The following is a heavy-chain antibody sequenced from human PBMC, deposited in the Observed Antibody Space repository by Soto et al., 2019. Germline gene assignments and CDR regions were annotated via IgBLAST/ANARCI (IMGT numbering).Heavy chain of an antibody. CDR3: ARDTYSGYDFGL. CDR1: GASVAGGSYY. CDR2: IPSRGRP. Sequence: PXETLSLTCSVSGASVAGGSYYWSWVRQPPGKGLEWIGYIPSRGRPFYNPSLTSRGTISADTSKNQLSLQLTSVTAADTAVYYCARDTYSGYDFGLWGQGTLVTVSS. V-gene: IGHV4-30-4*01. D-gene: IGHD5-12*01. J-gene: IGHJ5*02.